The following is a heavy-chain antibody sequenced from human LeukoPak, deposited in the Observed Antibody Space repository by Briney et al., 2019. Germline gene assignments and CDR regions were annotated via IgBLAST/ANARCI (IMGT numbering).Heavy chain of an antibody. Sequence: ASVKVSCKASGYTFTDYYMHWVRQAPGQGLEWMGWINPNSGGTNYAQKFQGWVTMTRDTSISTAYMELSRLRSDDTAVYYCARDVAVAGRGWFDPWGQGTLVTVSS. CDR1: GYTFTDYY. J-gene: IGHJ5*02. V-gene: IGHV1-2*04. D-gene: IGHD6-19*01. CDR3: ARDVAVAGRGWFDP. CDR2: INPNSGGT.